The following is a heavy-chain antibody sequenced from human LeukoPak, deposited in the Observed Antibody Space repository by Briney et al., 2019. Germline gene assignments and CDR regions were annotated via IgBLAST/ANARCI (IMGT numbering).Heavy chain of an antibody. CDR3: ARGPPLLRWSRRGFEN. CDR2: MNPNSGNT. CDR1: GYTFTSYD. D-gene: IGHD4-23*01. Sequence: AASVKVSCKASGYTFTSYDINWVRQATGQGLEWMGWMNPNSGNTGYAQKFQGRVTMTRNTSISTAYMELSSLRSEDTAVYYCARGPPLLRWSRRGFENWGQGTLVTVSS. J-gene: IGHJ4*02. V-gene: IGHV1-8*01.